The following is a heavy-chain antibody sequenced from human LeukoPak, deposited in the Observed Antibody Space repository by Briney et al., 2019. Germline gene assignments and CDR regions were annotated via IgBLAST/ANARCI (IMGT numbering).Heavy chain of an antibody. CDR3: ARGDYYDSSGYSRTPLPPFDD. CDR1: GRTFSSYA. D-gene: IGHD3-22*01. Sequence: SVQDSCQATGRTFSSYAISWVRQAPGQGLAWMGRIIPILGIANYAQKFQGRVTITADKSTSTAYVELSSLRSEDTAVYYFARGDYYDSSGYSRTPLPPFDDWGQGTLVTVSS. V-gene: IGHV1-69*04. J-gene: IGHJ4*02. CDR2: IIPILGIA.